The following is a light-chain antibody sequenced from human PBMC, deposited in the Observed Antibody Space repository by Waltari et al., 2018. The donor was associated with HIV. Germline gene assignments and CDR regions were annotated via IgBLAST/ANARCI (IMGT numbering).Light chain of an antibody. J-gene: IGLJ1*01. CDR1: SSEIGAYNY. Sequence: SALTQPPSVSGSPGQSITLSCTGTSSEIGAYNYVSWYQQYPGKAPKLMIYDVSNRPSGVSTRFSGSKSGNTASLTISGLQAEDEADYYCSSYTVPGTLFGTGTRVTVL. CDR3: SSYTVPGTL. CDR2: DVS. V-gene: IGLV2-14*01.